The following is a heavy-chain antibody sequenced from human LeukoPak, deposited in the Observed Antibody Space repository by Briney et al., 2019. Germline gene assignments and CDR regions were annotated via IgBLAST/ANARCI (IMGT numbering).Heavy chain of an antibody. CDR3: ARDPSSSSTYWYFDL. Sequence: GGSLRLSCAASGFTFSSYAMSWGRQAPGKGLEWGSVIYSGGSTYYADSVKGRFTISRDNSKNTLYLQMNSLRAEDTAVYYCARDPSSSSTYWYFDLWGRGTLVTVSS. CDR2: IYSGGST. CDR1: GFTFSSYA. V-gene: IGHV3-53*01. D-gene: IGHD6-6*01. J-gene: IGHJ2*01.